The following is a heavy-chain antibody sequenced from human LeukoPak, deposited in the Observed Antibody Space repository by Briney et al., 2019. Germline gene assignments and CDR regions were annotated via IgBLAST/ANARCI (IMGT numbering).Heavy chain of an antibody. V-gene: IGHV1-2*02. J-gene: IGHJ3*02. CDR2: INPKSAVT. D-gene: IGHD2-15*01. CDR1: GYTFTGYH. CDR3: ARSRGFYYSGGSCYSDAFDI. Sequence: ASVKVSCKASGYTFTGYHMHWVRQAPGQGLEWMGWINPKSAVTNYAQKFQGRVTMTRDTSISTAYMELSRVKSDDTALYYCARSRGFYYSGGSCYSDAFDIWGQGTMATVSS.